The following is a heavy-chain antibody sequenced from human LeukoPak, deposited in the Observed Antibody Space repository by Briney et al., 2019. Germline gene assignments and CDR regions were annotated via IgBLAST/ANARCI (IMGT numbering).Heavy chain of an antibody. J-gene: IGHJ4*02. CDR2: IRFDGSKK. Sequence: PGGSLRLSCAASGFTFSTYGMHWVRQAPGKGLEWVAFIRFDGSKKYYADSVKGRFTISRDNSKNTLYLQMNSLRAEDTAVYYCAKDRDCSSSTSWLIWGFDYWGQGTLVTVSS. D-gene: IGHD2-2*01. V-gene: IGHV3-30*02. CDR1: GFTFSTYG. CDR3: AKDRDCSSSTSWLIWGFDY.